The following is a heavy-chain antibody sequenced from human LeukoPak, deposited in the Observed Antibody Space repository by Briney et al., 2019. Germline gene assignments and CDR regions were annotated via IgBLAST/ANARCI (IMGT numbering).Heavy chain of an antibody. V-gene: IGHV4-59*08. CDR3: ARGASGSSSFIDY. D-gene: IGHD6-13*01. J-gene: IGHJ4*02. CDR1: GGSISTSY. Sequence: SETLSLTCTVSGGSISTSYWSWIRQPPGKGLEWIGCIYYSGSTNYNPSLKSRATISVDTSKNQFSLKLSSVTAADTAVYYCARGASGSSSFIDYWGQGTLVTVSS. CDR2: IYYSGST.